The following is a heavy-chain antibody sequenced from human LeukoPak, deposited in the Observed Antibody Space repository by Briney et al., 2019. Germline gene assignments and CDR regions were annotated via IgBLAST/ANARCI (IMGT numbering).Heavy chain of an antibody. Sequence: ASVKVSCKVSGYTLTELSMHWVRQAPGKGLEWMGGFDPEDGETIYAQKFQGRVTMTRDTSISTAYMELSRLRSDDTAVYYCAREFPLRGVIITLRYNWFDPWGQGTLVTVSS. D-gene: IGHD3-10*01. CDR3: AREFPLRGVIITLRYNWFDP. J-gene: IGHJ5*02. V-gene: IGHV1-24*01. CDR2: FDPEDGET. CDR1: GYTLTELS.